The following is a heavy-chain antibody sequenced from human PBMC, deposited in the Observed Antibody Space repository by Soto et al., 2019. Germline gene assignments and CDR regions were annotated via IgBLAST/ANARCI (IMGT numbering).Heavy chain of an antibody. D-gene: IGHD3-10*01. CDR3: ARDFKESQYYYYCMDV. J-gene: IGHJ6*03. CDR2: ISSGSNYT. Sequence: EVQLVESGGGLVKPGGSLRLSCVVSGFTFSSDSMNWVRQAPGKGLEWVSSISSGSNYTYYADSVKGRFTISRDNAKNSVYLQMNSLRAEDTALYYCARDFKESQYYYYCMDVWGKGTTVTVSS. V-gene: IGHV3-21*06. CDR1: GFTFSSDS.